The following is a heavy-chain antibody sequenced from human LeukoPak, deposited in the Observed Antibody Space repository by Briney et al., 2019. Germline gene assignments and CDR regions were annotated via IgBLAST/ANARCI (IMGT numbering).Heavy chain of an antibody. V-gene: IGHV3-23*01. CDR3: ARSRYCTNGICSYFDY. Sequence: PGGSLRLSCTASGFTFSSYTMTWVRQAPGKGLKWVSTITTGDGNTYYADSVKGRFTISRDNAKNSLYLQMNSLRAENTAVYYCARSRYCTNGICSYFDYWGQGTLVTVSS. CDR1: GFTFSSYT. CDR2: ITTGDGNT. J-gene: IGHJ4*02. D-gene: IGHD2-8*01.